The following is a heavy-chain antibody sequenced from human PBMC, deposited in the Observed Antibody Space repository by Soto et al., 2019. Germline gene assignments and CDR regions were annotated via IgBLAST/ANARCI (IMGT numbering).Heavy chain of an antibody. CDR1: GFSLTTTGVG. CDR2: VYWNDER. D-gene: IGHD3-22*01. V-gene: IGHV2-5*01. CDR3: AHYDSSGYFAHFDS. J-gene: IGHJ4*02. Sequence: QIALQESGPTVVKPTQTLTLTCTFSGFSLTTTGVGVGWIRHAPGKALEWLAMVYWNDERRYSPYLKSRLAITQDTSKNQVVLTMTYMDPVDTATYFCAHYDSSGYFAHFDSWGQGTLVTVSS.